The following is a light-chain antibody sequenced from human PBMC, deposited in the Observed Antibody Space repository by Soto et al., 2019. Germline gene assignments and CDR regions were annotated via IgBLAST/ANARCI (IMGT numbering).Light chain of an antibody. Sequence: DIVLTQSPATLSLSPVERATLSCMASQSVSSNLAWYQQKPGQAPRLLIYGASTRAAGTPIRFSGSGSGTEFTLTISSLQSEDFAVYYCQQYNNWPPYTFGQGTKVDIK. CDR1: QSVSSN. V-gene: IGKV3-15*01. CDR3: QQYNNWPPYT. CDR2: GAS. J-gene: IGKJ2*01.